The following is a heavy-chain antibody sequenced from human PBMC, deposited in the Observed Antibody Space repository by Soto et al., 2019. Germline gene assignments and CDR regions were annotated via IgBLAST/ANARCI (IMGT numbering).Heavy chain of an antibody. D-gene: IGHD2-2*01. CDR1: GGTFSSYA. V-gene: IGHV1-69*13. CDR3: ARDGRAIVVVPAAIHYYGMDV. J-gene: IGHJ6*02. Sequence: SVKVSCKASGGTFSSYAISWVRQAPGQGLEWMGGIIPIFGTANYAQKFQGRVTITADESTSTAYMELSSLRSEDTAVYYCARDGRAIVVVPAAIHYYGMDVWGQGTKVTVS. CDR2: IIPIFGTA.